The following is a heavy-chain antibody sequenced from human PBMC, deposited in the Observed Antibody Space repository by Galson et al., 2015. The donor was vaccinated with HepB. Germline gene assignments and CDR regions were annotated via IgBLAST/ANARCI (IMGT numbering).Heavy chain of an antibody. D-gene: IGHD3-3*01. V-gene: IGHV3-64D*06. J-gene: IGHJ4*02. Sequence: SLRLSCAASGFAFSSYAMQWVRQAPGKGLEYVSVISHDGYRTYYADSLKGRFTISRDNSKNTLYLQMSSLRPEDTAVYYCVKAGYFSSGGYRSLDYWGQGTLVTVSS. CDR2: ISHDGYRT. CDR1: GFAFSSYA. CDR3: VKAGYFSSGGYRSLDY.